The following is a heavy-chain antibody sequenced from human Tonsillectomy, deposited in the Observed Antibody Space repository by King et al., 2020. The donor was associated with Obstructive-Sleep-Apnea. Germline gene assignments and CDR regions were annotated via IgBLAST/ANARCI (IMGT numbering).Heavy chain of an antibody. D-gene: IGHD3-22*01. CDR3: ARDPLDYYYDSSGQIHPFFDY. Sequence: QLQESGPGLVKPSETLSLTCTVSGGSISSSSYYWGWIRQPPGKGLEWIGSIYYSGSTYYNPSLKSRVTISVDTSKNQFSLKLSSVTAADTAVYYCARDPLDYYYDSSGQIHPFFDYWGQGTLVTVSS. CDR2: IYYSGST. V-gene: IGHV4-39*07. J-gene: IGHJ4*02. CDR1: GGSISSSSYY.